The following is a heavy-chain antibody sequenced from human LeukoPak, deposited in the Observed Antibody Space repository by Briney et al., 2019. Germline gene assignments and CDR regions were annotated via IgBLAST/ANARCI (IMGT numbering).Heavy chain of an antibody. Sequence: GGSLRLSCAASGFAFSNYWMTWVRQAPGKGQQWVANIKPDGTEKNYVDSVKGRFTISRDNAKNSVYLQLNSLRVDDTALYYCARTPLTQLEPDYFDSWGQGTLVSVS. CDR2: IKPDGTEK. V-gene: IGHV3-7*01. D-gene: IGHD1-1*01. CDR1: GFAFSNYW. J-gene: IGHJ4*02. CDR3: ARTPLTQLEPDYFDS.